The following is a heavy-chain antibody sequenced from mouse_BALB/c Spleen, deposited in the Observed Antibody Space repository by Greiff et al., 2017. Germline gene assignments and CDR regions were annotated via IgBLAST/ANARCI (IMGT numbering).Heavy chain of an antibody. J-gene: IGHJ3*01. V-gene: IGHV1-9*01. D-gene: IGHD2-4*01. CDR1: GYTFSSYW. CDR2: ILPGSGST. Sequence: VQLQQSGAELMKPGASVKISCKATGYTFSSYWIEWVKQRPGHGLEWIGEILPGSGSTNYNEKFKGKTTFTADTSSNTAYMQLSSLTSEDSAVYYCASIYYYYDGFAYWGQGTLVTVAA. CDR3: ASIYYYYDGFAY.